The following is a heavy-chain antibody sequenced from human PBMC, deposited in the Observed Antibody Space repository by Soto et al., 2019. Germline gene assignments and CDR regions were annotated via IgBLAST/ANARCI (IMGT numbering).Heavy chain of an antibody. CDR1: GGSFSGYY. J-gene: IGHJ4*02. CDR3: ARGRSPVVVPAAIRDWYYFDY. V-gene: IGHV4-34*01. CDR2: INHSGST. Sequence: SETLSLTCAVYGGSFSGYYWSWIRQPPGKGLEWIGEINHSGSTNYNPSLKSRVTIPVDTSKNQFSLKLSSVTAADTAVYYCARGRSPVVVPAAIRDWYYFDYWGQGTLVTVSS. D-gene: IGHD2-2*01.